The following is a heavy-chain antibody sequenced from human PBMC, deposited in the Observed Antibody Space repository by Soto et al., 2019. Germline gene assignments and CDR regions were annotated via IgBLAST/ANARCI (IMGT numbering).Heavy chain of an antibody. CDR2: ISRNSRYT. V-gene: IGHV3-11*06. CDR1: GFTFSDYF. Sequence: PGGSLRLSCAASGFTFSDYFMTWIRQAPGKGLEWIAYISRNSRYTNFADSVRGRFTMSRDNAKNSLYLQMNDLSAEDTAVYYCATNYQEPSDDAFDVWGQGTMVTVSS. J-gene: IGHJ3*01. CDR3: ATNYQEPSDDAFDV. D-gene: IGHD2-2*01.